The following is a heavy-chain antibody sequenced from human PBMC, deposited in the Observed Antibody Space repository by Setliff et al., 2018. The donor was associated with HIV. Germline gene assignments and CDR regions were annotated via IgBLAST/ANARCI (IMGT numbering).Heavy chain of an antibody. CDR2: TSYDGGDK. CDR3: ARSSGWYYFDR. CDR1: GFIFDTYA. V-gene: IGHV3-30*04. Sequence: GGSLRLSCAASGFIFDTYAMHWVRQAPGKGLEWVAVTSYDGGDKYYADSVKGRFTISRDNSVNTLFLQIISLRVEDTAVYYCARSSGWYYFDRWGQGTLVTVSS. D-gene: IGHD6-19*01. J-gene: IGHJ4*02.